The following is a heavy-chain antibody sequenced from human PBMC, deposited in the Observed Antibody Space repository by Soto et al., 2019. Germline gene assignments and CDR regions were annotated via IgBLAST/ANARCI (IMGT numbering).Heavy chain of an antibody. CDR1: GGSISNNY. J-gene: IGHJ4*02. CDR3: ARGSSGYYSLFDY. D-gene: IGHD3-22*01. Sequence: SETLSLTCTVSGGSISNNYWSWIRQPAGKGLEWIGRVYTSGSTNYNPSLKSRVTMSVDTSKNQFSLKLSSVTAADTAVYYCARGSSGYYSLFDYWGQGTLVTVSS. CDR2: VYTSGST. V-gene: IGHV4-4*07.